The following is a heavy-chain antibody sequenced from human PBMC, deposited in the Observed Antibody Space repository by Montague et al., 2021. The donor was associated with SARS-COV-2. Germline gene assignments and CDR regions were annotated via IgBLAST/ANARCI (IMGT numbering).Heavy chain of an antibody. Sequence: SETLSLTCTVSGGSISGYYWSWIRQPPGKGLEWIGYINQSGSTNYNPFLESRVTVSVDRSKNQVSLKLSSVTPADTAVYFCARLLMSCSIGVCFTYYYYAMDVWGQGTTVTVSS. D-gene: IGHD2-8*01. CDR1: GGSISGYY. J-gene: IGHJ6*02. CDR3: ARLLMSCSIGVCFTYYYYAMDV. CDR2: INQSGST. V-gene: IGHV4-59*01.